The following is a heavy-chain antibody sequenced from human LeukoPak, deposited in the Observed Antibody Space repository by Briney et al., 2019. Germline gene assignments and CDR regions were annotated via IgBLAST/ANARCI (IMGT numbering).Heavy chain of an antibody. CDR2: ISYDGSNK. D-gene: IGHD2-21*02. Sequence: PGGSLRLSCAASGFTFSSYGMHWVRQAPGKGLEWVAVISYDGSNKYYADSVKGRFTISRDNSKNTLYLQMNSLRAEDTAVYYCAKTSPYCGGDCYSFDYWGQGTLVTVSS. CDR3: AKTSPYCGGDCYSFDY. V-gene: IGHV3-30*18. CDR1: GFTFSSYG. J-gene: IGHJ4*02.